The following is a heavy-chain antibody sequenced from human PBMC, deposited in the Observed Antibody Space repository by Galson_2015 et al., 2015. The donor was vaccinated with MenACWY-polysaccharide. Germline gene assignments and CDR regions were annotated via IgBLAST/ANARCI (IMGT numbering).Heavy chain of an antibody. J-gene: IGHJ4*02. CDR1: GFRLNSYW. V-gene: IGHV3-74*01. Sequence: LRLYCAASGFRLNSYWLHWVRQAPGKGLVWVSRINSDGSSTAYAGSVKGRFTISRDNSKNTLYLQMNSLRVEDTAVYYCARGSYYFDSWGQGTLITASS. CDR3: ARGSYYFDS. CDR2: INSDGSST.